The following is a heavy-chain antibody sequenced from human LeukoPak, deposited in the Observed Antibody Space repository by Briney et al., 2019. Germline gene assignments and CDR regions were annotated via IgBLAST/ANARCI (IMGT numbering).Heavy chain of an antibody. CDR2: IYYSGST. CDR3: AREGGPYRPLDY. Sequence: PSETLSLTCSVSGGSISSGGHYWNWIRQHPGKGLEWIGSIYYSGSTYYNPSLKSRVTISVDTSKNQFSLKLTSVTAADTAVYYCAREGGPYRPLDYSGQGTLVTVAS. V-gene: IGHV4-39*07. J-gene: IGHJ4*02. CDR1: GGSISSGGHY.